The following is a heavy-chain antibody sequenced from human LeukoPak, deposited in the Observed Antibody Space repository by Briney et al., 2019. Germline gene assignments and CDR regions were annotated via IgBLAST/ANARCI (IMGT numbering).Heavy chain of an antibody. Sequence: SVKVSCKASGGTFSSYAISWVRQAPGQGLEWMGGIIPIFGTANYAQKFQGRVTITADESASTAYMELSSLRSEDTAVYYCARGGLSMVRGVPFDYWGQGTLVTVSS. D-gene: IGHD3-10*01. CDR3: ARGGLSMVRGVPFDY. V-gene: IGHV1-69*01. CDR1: GGTFSSYA. CDR2: IIPIFGTA. J-gene: IGHJ4*02.